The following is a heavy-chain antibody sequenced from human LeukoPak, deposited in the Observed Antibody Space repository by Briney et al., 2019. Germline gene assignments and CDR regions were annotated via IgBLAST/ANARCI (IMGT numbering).Heavy chain of an antibody. V-gene: IGHV3-64*01. CDR2: ISSNGGST. J-gene: IGHJ4*02. CDR1: GFTFSSYA. Sequence: GGSLRLSCAASGFTFSSYAMHWVRQAPGKGLEYVSAISSNGGSTYYANSVKGRFTISRDNSKNTLYLQMNSLRAEDTAVYYCAKDPGYSYGEDNYFDYWGQGTLVTVSS. D-gene: IGHD5-18*01. CDR3: AKDPGYSYGEDNYFDY.